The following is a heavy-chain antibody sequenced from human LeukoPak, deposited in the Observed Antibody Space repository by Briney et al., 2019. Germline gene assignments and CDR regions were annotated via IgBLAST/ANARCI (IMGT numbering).Heavy chain of an antibody. CDR1: RITLSSHY. J-gene: IGHJ6*01. CDR3: ARAYGDYDYYYGMDV. D-gene: IGHD4-17*01. CDR2: IDSGGST. Sequence: GGSLRLSCAASRITLSSHYMTWVRQATEKALAWVSVIDSGGSTNSADSVEGRFSVSRDKSKNTLYLQMNGLGVESTAGYYCARAYGDYDYYYGMDVWGQGATVTVSS. V-gene: IGHV3-66*01.